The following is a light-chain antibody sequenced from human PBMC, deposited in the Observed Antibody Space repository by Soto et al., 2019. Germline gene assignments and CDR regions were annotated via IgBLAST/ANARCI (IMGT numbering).Light chain of an antibody. Sequence: DIQMTQSPSSLSASVGDRVTITCRASQSITSYLNWYQQKPGKAPKLLIYAASSLQSGVPSRFSGSGSGTYFSLPISSLQPEDFATYYCQQSYSTPYTFGQGTKLDIK. CDR3: QQSYSTPYT. V-gene: IGKV1-39*01. J-gene: IGKJ2*01. CDR2: AAS. CDR1: QSITSY.